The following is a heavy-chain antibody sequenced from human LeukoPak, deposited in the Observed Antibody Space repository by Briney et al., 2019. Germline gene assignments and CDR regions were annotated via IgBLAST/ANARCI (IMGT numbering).Heavy chain of an antibody. Sequence: PGGSLRLSCAASGFTFSSYEMNWVRQPPGKGLEWVSYISSSGSTIYYADSVKGRFTISRDNAKNSLYLQMNSLRAEDTAVYYCAAVIRWLGNDYWGQGTLVTVSS. CDR3: AAVIRWLGNDY. CDR2: ISSSGSTI. CDR1: GFTFSSYE. J-gene: IGHJ4*02. D-gene: IGHD5-24*01. V-gene: IGHV3-48*03.